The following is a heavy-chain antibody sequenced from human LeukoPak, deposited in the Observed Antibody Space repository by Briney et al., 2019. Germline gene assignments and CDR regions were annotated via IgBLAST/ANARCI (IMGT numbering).Heavy chain of an antibody. J-gene: IGHJ4*02. CDR1: GGSISSSTYY. CDR2: IYYSGSP. D-gene: IGHD6-13*01. CDR3: AREGIAAAAPGN. V-gene: IGHV4-39*02. Sequence: PSETLSLTCTVSGGSISSSTYYWGWIRQPPGKGLEWIGSIYYSGSPYYNPSLKSRVTISVDTSKNQFSLKLSSVTAADTAVYYCAREGIAAAAPGNWGQGTLVTVSS.